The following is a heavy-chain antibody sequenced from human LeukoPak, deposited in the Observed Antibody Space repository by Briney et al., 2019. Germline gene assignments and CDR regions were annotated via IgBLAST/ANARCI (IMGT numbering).Heavy chain of an antibody. J-gene: IGHJ4*02. Sequence: ASVKVSCKASGYTYTGYYMHWVRQAPGQGLEWMGRINPNSGGTNYAQKFQGRVTMTRDTSISTAYMELSRLRSDDTAVHYCAIDGRRYFDWLLYSDFDYWGQGTLVTVSS. CDR1: GYTYTGYY. D-gene: IGHD3-9*01. CDR3: AIDGRRYFDWLLYSDFDY. V-gene: IGHV1-2*06. CDR2: INPNSGGT.